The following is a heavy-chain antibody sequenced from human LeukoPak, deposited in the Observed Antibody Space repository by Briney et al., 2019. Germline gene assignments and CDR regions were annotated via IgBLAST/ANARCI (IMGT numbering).Heavy chain of an antibody. Sequence: GGSLRLSCAASGFTFDDYTMHWVRQAPGKGLEWVSLISWDGGSSYYADSVKGRFTISRDNSKNSLYLQMNSLRSEDTAVYYCARADSSGPTPGYYFDYWGQGTLVTVSS. J-gene: IGHJ4*02. D-gene: IGHD3-22*01. CDR2: ISWDGGSS. V-gene: IGHV3-43*01. CDR1: GFTFDDYT. CDR3: ARADSSGPTPGYYFDY.